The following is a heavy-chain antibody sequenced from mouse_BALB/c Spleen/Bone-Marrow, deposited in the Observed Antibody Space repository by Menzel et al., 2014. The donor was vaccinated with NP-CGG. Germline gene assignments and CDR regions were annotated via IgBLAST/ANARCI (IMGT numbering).Heavy chain of an antibody. CDR3: ATGTYYFDY. D-gene: IGHD4-1*01. Sequence: QVQLQQSGAELAKPGASVKMSCKASGYTFTSYWMHWVKQRPGQGLEWIGYFNPSTGYTEYNQKFKDKATLTADKSSSTTYMQLSSLTSEDSAVYYCATGTYYFDYWGQGTTLTVSS. V-gene: IGHV1-7*01. CDR1: GYTFTSYW. J-gene: IGHJ2*01. CDR2: FNPSTGYT.